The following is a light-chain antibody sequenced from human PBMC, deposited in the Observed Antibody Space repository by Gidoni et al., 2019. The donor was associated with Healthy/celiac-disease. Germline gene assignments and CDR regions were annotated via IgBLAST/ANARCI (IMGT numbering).Light chain of an antibody. V-gene: IGKV1-33*01. CDR2: DAS. Sequence: DIKMTQSPSSLSASVGDRVTITCQASQDISNYLNLYQQKPGKAPKLLIYDASNLETGVPSRVSGSGSGTDFTVTISSLQPEDIATYYCQQYDNLPLTFGGXTKVEIK. CDR3: QQYDNLPLT. J-gene: IGKJ4*01. CDR1: QDISNY.